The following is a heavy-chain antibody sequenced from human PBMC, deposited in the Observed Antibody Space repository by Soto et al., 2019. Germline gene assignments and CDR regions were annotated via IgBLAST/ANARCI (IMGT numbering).Heavy chain of an antibody. D-gene: IGHD2-2*01. CDR3: ASSFTSSQWRYGMEV. CDR1: GYTFTNYG. CDR2: ISAYNGNT. J-gene: IGHJ6*01. Sequence: SVKVSCKASGYTFTNYGISWVRQAPGQGLEWMGWISAYNGNTNYSQKLQGRVTMTTDTSTRTAYMELRSLRSDDTAVSYCASSFTSSQWRYGMEVWGQGTRVTVS. V-gene: IGHV1-18*01.